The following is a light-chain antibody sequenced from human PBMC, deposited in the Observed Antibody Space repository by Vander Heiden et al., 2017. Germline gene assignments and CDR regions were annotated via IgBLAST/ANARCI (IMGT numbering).Light chain of an antibody. V-gene: IGLV1-40*01. Sequence: SVLTQPPSVSAAPGQRVVISCNGGSSNFGERYAVQRYHELPGTAPKLLIYANSNRPSGVPDRFCGSQSGTSASRASTGLQAEDEADYYCQSYDSSLDVVFGGGTKLTVL. J-gene: IGLJ2*01. CDR2: ANS. CDR3: QSYDSSLDVV. CDR1: SSNFGERYA.